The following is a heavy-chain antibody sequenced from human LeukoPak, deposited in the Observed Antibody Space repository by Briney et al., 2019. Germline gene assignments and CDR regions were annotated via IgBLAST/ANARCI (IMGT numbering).Heavy chain of an antibody. J-gene: IGHJ4*02. CDR1: GYTFTGYY. Sequence: ASVKVSCKASGYTFTGYYMHWVRQAPGQGLEWMGWINPNSGGTNSAQKFQGRVTMTRDTSISTAYMELRRLTSDDTAVYYCARDSSGDDYGVVDYWGQGTLVTVSS. V-gene: IGHV1-2*02. D-gene: IGHD4-17*01. CDR2: INPNSGGT. CDR3: ARDSSGDDYGVVDY.